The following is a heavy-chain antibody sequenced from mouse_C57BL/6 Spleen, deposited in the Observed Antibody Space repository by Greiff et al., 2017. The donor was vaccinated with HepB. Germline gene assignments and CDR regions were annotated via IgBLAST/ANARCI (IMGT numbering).Heavy chain of an antibody. CDR2: ILPGSGST. D-gene: IGHD1-1*01. CDR1: GYTFTGYW. V-gene: IGHV1-9*01. J-gene: IGHJ3*01. CDR3: ARGFITTVVAMAY. Sequence: QVQLQQSGAELMKPGASVKLSCKATGYTFTGYWIEWVKQRPGHGLEWIGEILPGSGSTNYNEKFKGKATFNVDTSSNTAYMQLSSLTTEDSAIYYCARGFITTVVAMAYWGQGTLVTVSA.